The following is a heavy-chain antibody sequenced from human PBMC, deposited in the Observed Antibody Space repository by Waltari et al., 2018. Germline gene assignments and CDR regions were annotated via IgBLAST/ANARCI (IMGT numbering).Heavy chain of an antibody. Sequence: EVQLLQSGGGLVQPGGSLILSCAASGFTFSSFAIGGVSQAPGKGLEWVSVISGSGGTTYYADSVKGRFTISRDNSKNTLYLQMNSLRAEDTAVYYCAKRIAAPGSTYYFDYWGQGTLVTVSS. CDR3: AKRIAAPGSTYYFDY. V-gene: IGHV3-23*01. J-gene: IGHJ4*02. CDR2: ISGSGGTT. D-gene: IGHD6-13*01. CDR1: GFTFSSFA.